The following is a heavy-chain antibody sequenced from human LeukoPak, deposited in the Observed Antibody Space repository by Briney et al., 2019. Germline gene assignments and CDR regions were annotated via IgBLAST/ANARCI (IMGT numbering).Heavy chain of an antibody. V-gene: IGHV4-4*02. CDR3: ARQEVTMVRGVIGGYQFDY. CDR1: GGSVSHSNW. D-gene: IGHD3-10*01. CDR2: VHPSEGT. J-gene: IGHJ4*02. Sequence: SGTLPLTCAVSGGSVSHSNWWTWGRQSPGQGLEWIGEVHPSEGTNYNPSLKNRVNISLDKSKNQFSLELNSVTAADTAVYYCARQEVTMVRGVIGGYQFDYWGQGTLVTVSS.